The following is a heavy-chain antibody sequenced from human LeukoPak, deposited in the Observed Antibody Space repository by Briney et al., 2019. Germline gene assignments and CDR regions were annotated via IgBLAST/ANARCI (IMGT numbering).Heavy chain of an antibody. D-gene: IGHD4-23*01. Sequence: SQTLSLTCTVSGGSISSGGYFWSWIRQHPGKGLEWIGYIYYSGSTYYNPPLKSRVTISVDTSKNQFSLKLSSVTAADTAVYYCARGLGNSDYYYYYYMDVWGKGTTVTVSS. CDR3: ARGLGNSDYYYYYYMDV. J-gene: IGHJ6*03. CDR2: IYYSGST. V-gene: IGHV4-31*03. CDR1: GGSISSGGYF.